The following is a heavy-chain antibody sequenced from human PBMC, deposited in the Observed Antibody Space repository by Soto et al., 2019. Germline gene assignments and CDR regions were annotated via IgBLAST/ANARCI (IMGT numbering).Heavy chain of an antibody. J-gene: IGHJ6*03. Sequence: PSETLSLTCTVSGGSISSYYWSWIRQPPGKGLEWIGYIYYSGSTNYNPSLKSRVTISVDTSKNQFSLKLSSVTAADTAVYYCARLLLTGYPGVAYYYYYMDVWGKGTTVTVSS. D-gene: IGHD3-9*01. CDR3: ARLLLTGYPGVAYYYYYMDV. CDR1: GGSISSYY. V-gene: IGHV4-59*08. CDR2: IYYSGST.